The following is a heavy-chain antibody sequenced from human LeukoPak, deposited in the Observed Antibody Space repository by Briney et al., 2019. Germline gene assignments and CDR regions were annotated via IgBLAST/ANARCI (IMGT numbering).Heavy chain of an antibody. D-gene: IGHD3-9*01. CDR2: IKQDGSEK. CDR3: ARGSHVLRYFDWPTFDY. CDR1: GFTFSSYW. V-gene: IGHV3-7*03. Sequence: GGSLRLSCAASGFTFSSYWMSWVRQAPGKGLEWVANIKQDGSEKYYVDSVKGRFTISRDNAKNSLYLQMNSLRAEGTAVYYCARGSHVLRYFDWPTFDYWGQGTLVTVSS. J-gene: IGHJ4*02.